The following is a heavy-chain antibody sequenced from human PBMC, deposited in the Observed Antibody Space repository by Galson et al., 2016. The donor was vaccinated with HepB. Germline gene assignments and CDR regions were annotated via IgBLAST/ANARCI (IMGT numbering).Heavy chain of an antibody. CDR1: GYSFTTYW. V-gene: IGHV5-51*01. J-gene: IGHJ3*02. CDR3: ARFGTYYFDEVQGFDS. Sequence: QSGAEVKKPGESLKISCKGSGYSFTTYWIGWVRQKPGKGLEWMGVIYPGDSDARYSPSFQGQVTISADKSISTAYLQWRSLKASDSAKYYCARFGTYYFDEVQGFDSWGQGTMVTVSS. D-gene: IGHD3-22*01. CDR2: IYPGDSDA.